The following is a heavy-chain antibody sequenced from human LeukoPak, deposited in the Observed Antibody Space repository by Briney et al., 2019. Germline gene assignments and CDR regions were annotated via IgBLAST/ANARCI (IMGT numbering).Heavy chain of an antibody. Sequence: GGSLRLSCAASGFIFSNAWVSWVRQAPGKGLEWVGRIKSKTDGGTTDYAAPVKGRFTISRDDSKNTLYLQMNSLKTEDTAVYYCTTDDGDYVIDYWGQGTLVTVSS. CDR2: IKSKTDGGTT. J-gene: IGHJ4*02. D-gene: IGHD4-17*01. CDR1: GFIFSNAW. CDR3: TTDDGDYVIDY. V-gene: IGHV3-15*01.